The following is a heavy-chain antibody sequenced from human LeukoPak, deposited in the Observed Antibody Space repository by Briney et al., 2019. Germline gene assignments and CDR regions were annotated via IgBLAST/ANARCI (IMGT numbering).Heavy chain of an antibody. J-gene: IGHJ4*02. Sequence: PSETLSLTCTVSGGSISSYYWGWIRQPPGKGLEWIGSIYYSGSTYYNPSLKSRVTISVDTSKNQFSLKLSSVTAADTAVYYCARRNLYYDFCDYWGQGTLVTVSS. CDR1: GGSISSYY. V-gene: IGHV4-39*01. D-gene: IGHD3-3*01. CDR2: IYYSGST. CDR3: ARRNLYYDFCDY.